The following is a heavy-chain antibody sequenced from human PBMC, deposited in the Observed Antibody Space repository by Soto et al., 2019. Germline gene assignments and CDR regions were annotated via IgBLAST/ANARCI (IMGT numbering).Heavy chain of an antibody. Sequence: GGSLRLSCAASGFTVSNNSISWVRQAPGKGLEWVSVIYSDGTTFYADSVKGRFTISRDNSKNTLYFQMNRLRAEDTAVYYCARDSPVLPYFDLWGQGTLVTVPS. CDR1: GFTVSNNS. CDR2: IYSDGTT. CDR3: ARDSPVLPYFDL. V-gene: IGHV3-53*01. D-gene: IGHD3-9*01. J-gene: IGHJ4*02.